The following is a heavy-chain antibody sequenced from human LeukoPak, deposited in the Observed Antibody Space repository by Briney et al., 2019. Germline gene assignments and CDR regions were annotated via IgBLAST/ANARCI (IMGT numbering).Heavy chain of an antibody. CDR1: GFTFSNYW. J-gene: IGHJ4*02. Sequence: GGSLRLSCVASGFTFSNYWMSWVRQAPGKGLEWVANINQDGSVKQYMDSVKGRFTISGDNAKNSVYLQMNSLRVEDTAIYYCSGANNFDYWGQGILVTVSS. V-gene: IGHV3-7*01. CDR2: INQDGSVK. D-gene: IGHD1/OR15-1a*01. CDR3: SGANNFDY.